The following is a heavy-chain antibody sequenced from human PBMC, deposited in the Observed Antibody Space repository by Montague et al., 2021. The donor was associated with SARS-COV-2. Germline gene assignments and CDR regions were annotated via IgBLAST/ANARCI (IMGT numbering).Heavy chain of an antibody. CDR3: GRVFAPAGTFDF. J-gene: IGHJ4*02. V-gene: IGHV6-1*01. D-gene: IGHD6-13*01. Sequence: CAISGDRVVNSGADWKCTGQTPATKRDRMRCPDFKKKWYNDYAVSVKSRITINPDTSKNPFSLQLKSVTPKDTAIYFCGRVFAPAGTFDFWGRGTLVTVSS. CDR1: GDRVVNSGAD. CDR2: PDFKKKWYN.